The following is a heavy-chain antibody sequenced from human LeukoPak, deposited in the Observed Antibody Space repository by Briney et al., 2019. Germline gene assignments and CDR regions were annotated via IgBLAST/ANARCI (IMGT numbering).Heavy chain of an antibody. CDR3: ARVGVLSKGLFARYYYYYMDV. CDR2: IIPIFGTA. V-gene: IGHV1-69*06. CDR1: GYTFTGYY. Sequence: SVKVSCKASGYTFTGYYMHWVRQAPGQGLEWMGGIIPIFGTANYAQKFQGRVTITADKSTSTACMELSSLRSEDTAVYYCARVGVLSKGLFARYYYYYMDVWGKGTTVTVSS. D-gene: IGHD3-22*01. J-gene: IGHJ6*03.